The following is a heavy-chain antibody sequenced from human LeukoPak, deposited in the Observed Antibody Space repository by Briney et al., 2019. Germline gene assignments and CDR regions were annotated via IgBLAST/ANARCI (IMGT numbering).Heavy chain of an antibody. J-gene: IGHJ4*02. CDR2: ISGSGGGT. D-gene: IGHD3-10*01. CDR1: GITLSNYG. V-gene: IGHV3-23*01. CDR3: AKRGVVIRVVLVGFHKEAYYFDS. Sequence: GGSLRLSCTVSGITLSNYGMSWVRQAPGRGLEWVAGISGSGGGTVYADSVKGRFTISRDNPKNTLYLQMNSLRAEDPAVYFCAKRGVVIRVVLVGFHKEAYYFDSWGQGALVTVSS.